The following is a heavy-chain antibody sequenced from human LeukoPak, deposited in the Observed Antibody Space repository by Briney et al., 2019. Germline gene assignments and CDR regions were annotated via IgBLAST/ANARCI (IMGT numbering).Heavy chain of an antibody. CDR3: ARDSLGSYSSPDN. V-gene: IGHV1-18*01. D-gene: IGHD3-10*01. Sequence: GASVRVSCKPSGYTFTGYGITWVRQAPGQGLEWMGWISAYTGDTIYAQKVQGRVTMTTDTSASTGYMEVRSLRSDDTAVYYCARDSLGSYSSPDNWGQGTLVTVSS. CDR2: ISAYTGDT. CDR1: GYTFTGYG. J-gene: IGHJ4*02.